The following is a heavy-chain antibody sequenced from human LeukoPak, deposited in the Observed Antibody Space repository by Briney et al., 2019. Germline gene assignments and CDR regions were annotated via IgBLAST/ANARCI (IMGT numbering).Heavy chain of an antibody. J-gene: IGHJ4*02. CDR3: VKARPWFGELQFFDY. CDR2: ISSNGGST. CDR1: GFTFSSYA. V-gene: IGHV3-64D*06. D-gene: IGHD3-10*01. Sequence: GGSLRLSCSASGFTFSSYAMHWVRQAPGKGLEYVSAISSNGGSTYYADSVKGRFTISRDNSKNTLYLQMSSLRAEDTAVYYCVKARPWFGELQFFDYWGQGTLVIVSS.